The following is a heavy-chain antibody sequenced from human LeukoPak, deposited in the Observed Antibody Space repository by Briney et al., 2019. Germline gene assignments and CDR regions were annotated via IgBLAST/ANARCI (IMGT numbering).Heavy chain of an antibody. V-gene: IGHV4-34*01. J-gene: IGHJ5*02. CDR3: AREPVPNWFDP. D-gene: IGHD6-6*01. CDR2: INHSGST. Sequence: SETLSLTCAVYGGSFSGYYWSWIRQPPGKGLEWIGEINHSGSTNYNPSLKSRVTISVDKSKNQFSLKLSSVTAADTAVYYCAREPVPNWFDPWGQATLVTVSS. CDR1: GGSFSGYY.